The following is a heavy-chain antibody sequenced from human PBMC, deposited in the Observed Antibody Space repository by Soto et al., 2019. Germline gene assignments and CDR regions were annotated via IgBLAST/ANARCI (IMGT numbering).Heavy chain of an antibody. D-gene: IGHD6-19*01. Sequence: GESLKISCKGSGYSFTSYWIGWVRQMPGKGLEWMGIIYPGDSDTRYSPSFQGQVTISADKSISTAYLQWSSLKASDTAMYYCERNPGIEVAGSSYYYGMDVWGQGTTVTVSS. CDR1: GYSFTSYW. J-gene: IGHJ6*02. CDR2: IYPGDSDT. V-gene: IGHV5-51*01. CDR3: ERNPGIEVAGSSYYYGMDV.